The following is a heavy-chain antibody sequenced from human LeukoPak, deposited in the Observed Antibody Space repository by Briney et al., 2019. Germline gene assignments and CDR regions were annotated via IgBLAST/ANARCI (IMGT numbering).Heavy chain of an antibody. Sequence: GGSLRLSCAVSGFTFSSHSMNWVRQAPGKGLEWVSYISTSSSNIYYADSVKGRFTISRDNAKNSLYLQMNSLRAEDTAVYYCAKRKYYYDSSGPSDYWGQGTLVTVSS. CDR3: AKRKYYYDSSGPSDY. CDR2: ISTSSSNI. V-gene: IGHV3-48*04. D-gene: IGHD3-22*01. J-gene: IGHJ4*02. CDR1: GFTFSSHS.